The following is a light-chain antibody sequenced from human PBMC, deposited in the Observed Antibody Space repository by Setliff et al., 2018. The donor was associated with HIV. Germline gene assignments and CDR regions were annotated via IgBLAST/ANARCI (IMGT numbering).Light chain of an antibody. CDR3: CSYAGSGTLYV. Sequence: QSALTQPASVSGSPGQSITISCTGTSSDVGSYKLVSWYQQHPGKAPKVMIYEVTKRPSGVPNRFSGSKSANTASLTIPGLQAEDEADYYCCSYAGSGTLYVFGTGTKATVL. V-gene: IGLV2-23*02. CDR1: SSDVGSYKL. CDR2: EVT. J-gene: IGLJ1*01.